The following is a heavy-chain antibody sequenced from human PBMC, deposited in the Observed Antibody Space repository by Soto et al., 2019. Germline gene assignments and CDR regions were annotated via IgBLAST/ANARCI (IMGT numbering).Heavy chain of an antibody. CDR1: GGSFSGYY. Sequence: QVQLQQWGAGLLKPSETLSLTCAVYGGSFSGYYWSWIRQPPGKGLEWIGEINHSGSTNYNPTLKSRDTIAVATAKDQSPLNLSSVTAAATAVYYCARGMNYDFWCCYFDAFDIWGQGTMVTVSS. D-gene: IGHD3-3*01. J-gene: IGHJ3*02. CDR3: ARGMNYDFWCCYFDAFDI. V-gene: IGHV4-34*01. CDR2: INHSGST.